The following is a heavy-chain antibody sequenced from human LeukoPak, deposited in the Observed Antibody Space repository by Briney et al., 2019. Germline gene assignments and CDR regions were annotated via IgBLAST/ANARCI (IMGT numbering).Heavy chain of an antibody. D-gene: IGHD4-17*01. V-gene: IGHV3-23*01. Sequence: PGGSVRLSCAASGFTFSSYAMSWVRQAPGKGLEWVSTISNSGCSTYYADSVKGRFTISRDNSKNTLYLQMNSLRAEDTAIYYCAKAGPRKDYEVDYWGQGTLVTVSS. CDR1: GFTFSSYA. J-gene: IGHJ4*02. CDR2: ISNSGCST. CDR3: AKAGPRKDYEVDY.